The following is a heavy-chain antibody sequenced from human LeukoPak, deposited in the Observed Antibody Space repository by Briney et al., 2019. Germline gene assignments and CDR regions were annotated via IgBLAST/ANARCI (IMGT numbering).Heavy chain of an antibody. V-gene: IGHV3-48*04. D-gene: IGHD5-24*01. J-gene: IGHJ4*02. CDR2: ISGNSKTI. CDR3: TRVGYIDEGIDY. Sequence: PGGSLRLSCAASGFSFSTYGMNWVRQAPGKGLEWVSYISGNSKTIYYADSVKGRFTISRDNAKNSLYLQMNSLRAEDTAIYYCTRVGYIDEGIDYWGQGTLVTVSS. CDR1: GFSFSTYG.